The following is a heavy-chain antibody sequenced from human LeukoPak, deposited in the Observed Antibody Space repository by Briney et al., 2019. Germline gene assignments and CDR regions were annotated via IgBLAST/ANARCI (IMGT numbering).Heavy chain of an antibody. Sequence: SETLSLTCAVYGGSFSGYYWSWIRQPPGKGLEWIGEINHSGSTNYNPSLKSRVTISVDTSKNQFSLKLSSVTAADTAVYYCARSFSYYYGSGSYYKAKTYYYYYMDVWGKGTTVTVSS. CDR2: INHSGST. CDR3: ARSFSYYYGSGSYYKAKTYYYYYMDV. V-gene: IGHV4-34*01. J-gene: IGHJ6*03. D-gene: IGHD3-10*01. CDR1: GGSFSGYY.